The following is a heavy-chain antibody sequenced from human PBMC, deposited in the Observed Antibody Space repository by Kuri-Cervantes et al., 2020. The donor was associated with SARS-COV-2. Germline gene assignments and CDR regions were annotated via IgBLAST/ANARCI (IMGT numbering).Heavy chain of an antibody. D-gene: IGHD2-2*01. CDR3: ARDGLYCSSTSCTTRYYGMDV. Sequence: GESLKISCVASGFTFGDYDMTWIRLAPGKGLEWISYISGSGSTTYHADSVKGRFTISRDNAENSLYLQMNSLRAEDTAVYYCARDGLYCSSTSCTTRYYGMDVWGQGTTVTVSS. V-gene: IGHV3-11*01. J-gene: IGHJ6*02. CDR2: ISGSGSTT. CDR1: GFTFGDYD.